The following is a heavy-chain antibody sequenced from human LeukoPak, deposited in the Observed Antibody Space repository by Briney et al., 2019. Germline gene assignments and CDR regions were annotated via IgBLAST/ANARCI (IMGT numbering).Heavy chain of an antibody. CDR3: ARLTGRDTSDWPYFHY. D-gene: IGHD2-2*01. V-gene: IGHV4-39*01. Sequence: SETLTLTCTVSGSSIRSSSYHWGWVRQPPGKGLEWIGNIHYSGSTSYNPSLKSRVTLSVDTSKNQFSLKLSSVTAADTAVFYCARLTGRDTSDWPYFHYWGQGALVTVSS. J-gene: IGHJ4*01. CDR2: IHYSGST. CDR1: GSSIRSSSYH.